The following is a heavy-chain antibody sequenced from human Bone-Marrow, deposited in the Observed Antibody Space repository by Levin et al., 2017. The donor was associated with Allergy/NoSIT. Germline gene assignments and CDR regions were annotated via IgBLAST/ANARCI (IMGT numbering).Heavy chain of an antibody. CDR1: GFTFSSSA. V-gene: IGHV3-23*01. CDR2: LTGSGGTT. CDR3: AKDLADGGSYSFDY. D-gene: IGHD1-26*01. J-gene: IGHJ4*02. Sequence: LSLTCAASGFTFSSSAMSWVRQAPGKGLERVSTLTGSGGTTYYADSVKGRFTISRDNFKNTLYLQMNSLRAEDTAVYFCAKDLADGGSYSFDYWGQGTLVTVSS.